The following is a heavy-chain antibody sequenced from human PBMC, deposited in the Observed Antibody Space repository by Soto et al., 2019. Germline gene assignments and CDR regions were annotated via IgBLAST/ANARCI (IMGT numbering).Heavy chain of an antibody. Sequence: GGSLRLSCTASGLTFSTYSMNWVRQAPGKGLEWVSYISGDSDTIFYADSVKGRFTISRDNAKNTLFLQMNSLRAEDTALYYCAKDRGYYDSSGYEYWGQGTLVTVSS. CDR2: ISGDSDTI. CDR1: GLTFSTYS. D-gene: IGHD3-22*01. CDR3: AKDRGYYDSSGYEY. J-gene: IGHJ4*02. V-gene: IGHV3-48*01.